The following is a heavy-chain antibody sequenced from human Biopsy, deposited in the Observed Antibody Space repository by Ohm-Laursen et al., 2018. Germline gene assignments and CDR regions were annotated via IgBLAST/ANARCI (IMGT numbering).Heavy chain of an antibody. J-gene: IGHJ4*02. CDR2: IYYSGST. V-gene: IGHV4-59*08. Sequence: SETLSLTCTVSGGSISSDYWSWIRQTPGKGLEWIGYIYYSGSTNYNPSLKSRVSISVDTSKNQFSLKLNSVTVADTAVYYCARHSAEKGGYDGDYFDYWGQGTLVTVSS. CDR1: GGSISSDY. D-gene: IGHD5-12*01. CDR3: ARHSAEKGGYDGDYFDY.